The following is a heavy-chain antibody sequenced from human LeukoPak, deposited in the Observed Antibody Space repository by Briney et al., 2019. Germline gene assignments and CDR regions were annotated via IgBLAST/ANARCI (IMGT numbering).Heavy chain of an antibody. CDR3: AKGIVYYDFWSGFSSPEYYFDY. V-gene: IGHV3-43*02. CDR1: GFTFDDYA. Sequence: PGGSLRLSCAASGFTFDDYAMHWVRQAPGKGLEWVSLISGDGGSTYYADSVRGRFTISRDNSKNSLYLQMNSLRTEDTALYYCAKGIVYYDFWSGFSSPEYYFDYWGQGTLVTVSS. D-gene: IGHD3-3*01. CDR2: ISGDGGST. J-gene: IGHJ4*02.